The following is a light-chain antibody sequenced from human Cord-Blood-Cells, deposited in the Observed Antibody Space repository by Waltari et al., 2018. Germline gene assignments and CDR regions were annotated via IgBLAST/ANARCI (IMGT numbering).Light chain of an antibody. J-gene: IGKJ2*01. V-gene: IGKV4-1*01. CDR3: QQYYSTPYT. CDR2: WAS. CDR1: QSVLFSYNNKNY. Sequence: DIVMTQSPDSLAVSLGERATINCKSSQSVLFSYNNKNYLALYQQKPGQPPKLLIYWASTRESGVPDRFSGSGSGTDFTLTISSLQAEDVAVYYGQQYYSTPYTFGQGTKLEIK.